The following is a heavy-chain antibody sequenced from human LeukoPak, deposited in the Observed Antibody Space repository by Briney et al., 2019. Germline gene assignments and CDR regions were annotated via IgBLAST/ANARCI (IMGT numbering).Heavy chain of an antibody. Sequence: PGGSLRLSCAASGFTVSCNYMSWVRQAPGKGLEWVSVIYSGGSTYYADSVKGRFTISRDNSKNTLYLQMNSLRAGDTAVYYCARGGIAVASRVFDYWGQGTLVTVSS. V-gene: IGHV3-66*02. D-gene: IGHD6-19*01. J-gene: IGHJ4*02. CDR3: ARGGIAVASRVFDY. CDR2: IYSGGST. CDR1: GFTVSCNY.